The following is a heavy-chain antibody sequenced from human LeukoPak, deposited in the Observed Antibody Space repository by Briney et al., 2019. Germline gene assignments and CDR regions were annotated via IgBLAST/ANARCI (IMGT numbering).Heavy chain of an antibody. D-gene: IGHD4-23*01. V-gene: IGHV1-8*01. Sequence: ASVKVSCKASGYTFTSYDINWVRQATGQGLEWMGWMNPNSGNTGYAQKFQGRVTMTRNASISTAYMELSSLRSEDTAVYYCARGRRTTVVTPVYWGQGTLVTVSS. CDR1: GYTFTSYD. CDR2: MNPNSGNT. CDR3: ARGRRTTVVTPVY. J-gene: IGHJ4*02.